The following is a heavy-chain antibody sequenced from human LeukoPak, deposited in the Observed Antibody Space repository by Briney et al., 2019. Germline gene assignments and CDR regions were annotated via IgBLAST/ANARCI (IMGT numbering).Heavy chain of an antibody. Sequence: GGSLRLSCAASGFSFSTYTMNWVRQAPGKALEWVSHIGGSDHYADSVRGRFTISRDNAKSSLYLQMNSLRAEDSAVYYCVRDWRYAFDIWGRGTMVTVSS. CDR3: VRDWRYAFDI. D-gene: IGHD3-3*01. CDR2: IGGSD. V-gene: IGHV3-48*04. J-gene: IGHJ3*02. CDR1: GFSFSTYT.